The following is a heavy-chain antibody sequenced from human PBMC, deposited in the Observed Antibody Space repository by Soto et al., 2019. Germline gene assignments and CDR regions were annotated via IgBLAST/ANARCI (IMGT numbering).Heavy chain of an antibody. D-gene: IGHD2-2*01. Sequence: EVQLVESGGGLVKPGGSLRLSCAASGFTFSSYSMNWARQAPGKGLEWVSSISSSSSYIYYADSVKGRFTISRDNAKNSLYLQMNSLRAEDTAVYYCARERLVVPADMDVWGKGTTVTVSS. J-gene: IGHJ6*03. V-gene: IGHV3-21*01. CDR2: ISSSSSYI. CDR3: ARERLVVPADMDV. CDR1: GFTFSSYS.